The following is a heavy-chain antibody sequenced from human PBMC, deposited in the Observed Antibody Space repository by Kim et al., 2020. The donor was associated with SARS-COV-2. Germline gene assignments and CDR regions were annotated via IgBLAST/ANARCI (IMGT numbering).Heavy chain of an antibody. CDR1: GFTFADYA. J-gene: IGHJ2*01. CDR3: AKEHIAAAVFNWYFDL. D-gene: IGHD6-13*01. V-gene: IGHV3-9*01. CDR2: ISWNSGSI. Sequence: GGSLRLSCAASGFTFADYAMHWVRQAPGKGLEWVSGISWNSGSIGYADSVKGRFTISRDNAKNSLYLQMNRLRAEDTALYYCAKEHIAAAVFNWYFDLWGRGTLVTVSS.